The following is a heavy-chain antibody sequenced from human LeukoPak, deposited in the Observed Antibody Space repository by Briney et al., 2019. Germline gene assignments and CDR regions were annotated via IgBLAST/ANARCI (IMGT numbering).Heavy chain of an antibody. D-gene: IGHD2-15*01. J-gene: IGHJ6*02. Sequence: GGSLRLSCEASGFTFSSYAMSWVRQAPGKGLEWVANIKEDGSERYYVDSVKGRFTISRDNAKNSLYLQVNSLRAEDTAVYYCARVGDCSGGKCYSGYYHGMDVWGQGTTVTVSS. CDR1: GFTFSSYA. CDR3: ARVGDCSGGKCYSGYYHGMDV. CDR2: IKEDGSER. V-gene: IGHV3-7*04.